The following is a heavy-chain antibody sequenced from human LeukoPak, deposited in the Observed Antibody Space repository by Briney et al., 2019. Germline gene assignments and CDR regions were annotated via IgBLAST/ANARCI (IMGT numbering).Heavy chain of an antibody. CDR3: AKGGGHVVVVTAIDY. J-gene: IGHJ4*02. CDR1: GFTFSSYA. CDR2: ISGSGGST. Sequence: GGSLRLSCAASGFTFSSYAMSWVRQAPGKGLEWVSAISGSGGSTYYADSVKGRFTISRDNSKNTLYLQMNSLRAEDTAVYYCAKGGGHVVVVTAIDYWGQGTLVTVFS. V-gene: IGHV3-23*01. D-gene: IGHD2-21*02.